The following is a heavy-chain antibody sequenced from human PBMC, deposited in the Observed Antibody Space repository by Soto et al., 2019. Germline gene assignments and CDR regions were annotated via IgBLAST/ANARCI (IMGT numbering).Heavy chain of an antibody. D-gene: IGHD2-15*01. J-gene: IGHJ3*02. Sequence: QVQLQQSGPGLVKPSQTLSLTCAISGDSVSSNSAAWNWIRQSPSRGLEWLGRTYYRSKWYNDYALSVKSRITINPDTSKNHFSLQLNSVTPEDTAVYYCARERGYCSGGSCYVSAFDIWGQGTMVTVSS. CDR1: GDSVSSNSAA. V-gene: IGHV6-1*01. CDR2: TYYRSKWYN. CDR3: ARERGYCSGGSCYVSAFDI.